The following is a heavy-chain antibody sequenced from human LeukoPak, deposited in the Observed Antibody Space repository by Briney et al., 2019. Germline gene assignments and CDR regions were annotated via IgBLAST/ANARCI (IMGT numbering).Heavy chain of an antibody. CDR3: AKTVTMVRGVIITFWFDP. Sequence: GGSLRLSCAASGFTFSSYAMSWVRQAPGKGLEWVSHISGSGGSTYYADSVKGRFTISRDNSKNTLYLQMNSLRAEDTAVYYCAKTVTMVRGVIITFWFDPWGQGTLVTVSS. J-gene: IGHJ5*02. V-gene: IGHV3-23*01. CDR2: ISGSGGST. D-gene: IGHD3-10*01. CDR1: GFTFSSYA.